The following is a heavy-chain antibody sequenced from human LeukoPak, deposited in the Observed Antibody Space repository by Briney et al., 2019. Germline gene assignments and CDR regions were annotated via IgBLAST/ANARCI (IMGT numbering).Heavy chain of an antibody. V-gene: IGHV1-8*01. CDR1: GYTFTTYD. D-gene: IGHD4-23*01. J-gene: IGHJ5*02. Sequence: GASVKVSCKASGYTFTTYDINWVRQATGQGLEWMGWMNPNSGNTGYAQKFQGRVTMTRNTSISTAYMELSSLRSEDTAVYYCARGPNKSDGGNSRSAWFDPWGQGTLVTVSS. CDR3: ARGPNKSDGGNSRSAWFDP. CDR2: MNPNSGNT.